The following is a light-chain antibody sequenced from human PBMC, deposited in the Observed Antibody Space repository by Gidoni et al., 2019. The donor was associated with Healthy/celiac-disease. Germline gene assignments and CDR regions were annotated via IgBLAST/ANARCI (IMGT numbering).Light chain of an antibody. J-gene: IGKJ4*01. V-gene: IGKV3-15*01. Sequence: EIVMTQSPATLSVSPGERATLSCRASQSVNSNLAWYQQKPGQAPRVLIYGASTRATGIPARFSGSGSGTEFTLTISSLQSEDFAVYYCQQYNNWPFTFGGGTKVEIK. CDR2: GAS. CDR3: QQYNNWPFT. CDR1: QSVNSN.